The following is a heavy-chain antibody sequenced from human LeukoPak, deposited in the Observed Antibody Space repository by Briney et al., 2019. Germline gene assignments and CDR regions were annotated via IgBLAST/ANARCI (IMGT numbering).Heavy chain of an antibody. CDR3: ARTPTYCGGDCYYFDP. Sequence: SETLSLTCAVSGGSISSSGYSWSWIRQPPGKGLEWIGYIHHTGSTYYNPSLKSRVTISVDRSKDQFSLKLSSVTAADTAMYFCARTPTYCGGDCYYFDPWGQGTLVTLSS. J-gene: IGHJ5*02. CDR2: IHHTGST. D-gene: IGHD2-21*02. V-gene: IGHV4-30-2*01. CDR1: GGSISSSGYS.